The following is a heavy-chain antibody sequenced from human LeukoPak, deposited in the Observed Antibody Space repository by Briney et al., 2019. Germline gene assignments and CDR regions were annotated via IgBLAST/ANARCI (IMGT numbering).Heavy chain of an antibody. D-gene: IGHD3-3*01. J-gene: IGHJ4*02. V-gene: IGHV3-11*04. Sequence: PGGSLRLSCAASGFTFSDYYMSWIRQAPGKGLEWVSYISSSGSTIYYAGSVKGRFTISRDNAKNSLYLQMNSLRAEDTAVYYCARFLEWTRDFDYWGQGTLVTVSS. CDR3: ARFLEWTRDFDY. CDR2: ISSSGSTI. CDR1: GFTFSDYY.